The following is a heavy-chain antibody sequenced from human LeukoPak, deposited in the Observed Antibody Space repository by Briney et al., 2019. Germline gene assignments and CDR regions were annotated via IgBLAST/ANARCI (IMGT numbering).Heavy chain of an antibody. CDR3: ARRQSTLVVSTIRYNWFDP. CDR2: IYYSGST. D-gene: IGHD2-15*01. J-gene: IGHJ5*02. V-gene: IGHV4-39*01. CDR1: GGSISSSSYH. Sequence: PSETLSLTCTVSGGSISSSSYHWGWIRQPPGKGLEWIGSIYYSGSTYYNPSLKSRVTISVDTSKYPFSLKLSSVTAADTAVYYCARRQSTLVVSTIRYNWFDPWGQGTLVTVSS.